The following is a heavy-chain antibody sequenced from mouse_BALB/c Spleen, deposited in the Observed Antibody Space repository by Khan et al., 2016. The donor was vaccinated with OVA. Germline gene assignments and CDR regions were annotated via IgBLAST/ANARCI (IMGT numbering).Heavy chain of an antibody. Sequence: QVQLQQSGAELVRPGVSVKISCKGSGYTFTDFAMHWVKQSHAKSLEWLGVISTYYGDADYNHKFRDKATMNVDKSSSTAYMELAGLTSEDSAIYYCVRGSGKSRFAYWGQGTLVTVSA. D-gene: IGHD1-3*01. CDR1: GYTFTDFA. V-gene: IGHV1S137*01. CDR2: ISTYYGDA. J-gene: IGHJ3*01. CDR3: VRGSGKSRFAY.